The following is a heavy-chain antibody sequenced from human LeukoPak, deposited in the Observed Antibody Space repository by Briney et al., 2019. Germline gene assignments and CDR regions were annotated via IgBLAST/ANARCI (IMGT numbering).Heavy chain of an antibody. CDR2: IIPIFGTA. CDR3: ARGSYDFWSGYYSRPKDWFDP. J-gene: IGHJ5*02. CDR1: GGTFSSYA. Sequence: GASVKVSCKASGGTFSSYAISWVRQAPGQGLEWMGGIIPIFGTANYAQKFQGRVTITADESTSTAYMELSSLRSEDTAVYYCARGSYDFWSGYYSRPKDWFDPWGQETLVTVSS. V-gene: IGHV1-69*13. D-gene: IGHD3-3*01.